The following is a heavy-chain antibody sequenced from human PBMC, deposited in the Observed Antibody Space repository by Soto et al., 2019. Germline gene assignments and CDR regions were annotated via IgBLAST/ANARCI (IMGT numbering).Heavy chain of an antibody. Sequence: PSETLSLTCTVSGGSVSSGSYYWSWIRQPPGKGLEWIGYIYYSGSTNYNPSLKSRVTISVDTSKNQFSLKLSSVTAADTAVYYCARDHPADKQLWLRKNYYYGMDVWGQGTTVTVSS. CDR2: IYYSGST. CDR3: ARDHPADKQLWLRKNYYYGMDV. CDR1: GGSVSSGSYY. V-gene: IGHV4-61*01. D-gene: IGHD5-18*01. J-gene: IGHJ6*02.